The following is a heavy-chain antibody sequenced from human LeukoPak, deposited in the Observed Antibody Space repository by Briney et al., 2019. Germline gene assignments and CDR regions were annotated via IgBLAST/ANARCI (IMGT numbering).Heavy chain of an antibody. J-gene: IGHJ4*02. Sequence: GASVKVSCKASGGTFSSYAISWVRQAPGQGLEWMGGIIPIFGTANYSQKFQGRVTITADKSTSTAYMELSSLRSEDTAVYYCAGSLWLVGGSVDYWGQGTLVTVSP. V-gene: IGHV1-69*06. D-gene: IGHD3-10*01. CDR2: IIPIFGTA. CDR1: GGTFSSYA. CDR3: AGSLWLVGGSVDY.